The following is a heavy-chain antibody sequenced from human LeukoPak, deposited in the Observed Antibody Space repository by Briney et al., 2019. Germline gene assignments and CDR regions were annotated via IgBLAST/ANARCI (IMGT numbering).Heavy chain of an antibody. Sequence: GGSLRLSCAASGFTFSSYAMHWVRQAPGKGLEWVAVISYDGSNKYYADSVKGRFTISRDNSKNTLYLQMNSLRAEDTAVYYCAKEPRTHYCSSTSCYGVVDYWGQGTLVTVSS. CDR1: GFTFSSYA. CDR2: ISYDGSNK. J-gene: IGHJ4*02. V-gene: IGHV3-30*07. D-gene: IGHD2-2*01. CDR3: AKEPRTHYCSSTSCYGVVDY.